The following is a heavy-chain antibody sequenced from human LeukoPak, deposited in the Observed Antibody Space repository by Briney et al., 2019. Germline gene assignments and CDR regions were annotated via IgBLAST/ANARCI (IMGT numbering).Heavy chain of an antibody. V-gene: IGHV4-61*02. CDR3: ARDSGAYSSSWYSPFDY. CDR2: IYTSGST. J-gene: IGHJ4*02. Sequence: SETLSLTCTVSGGSISSGSYYWSWIRQPAGKGLEWIGRIYTSGSTNYNPSLKSRVTMSVDTSKNQFSLKLSSVTAADTAVYYCARDSGAYSSSWYSPFDYWGQGTLVTVSS. CDR1: GGSISSGSYY. D-gene: IGHD6-13*01.